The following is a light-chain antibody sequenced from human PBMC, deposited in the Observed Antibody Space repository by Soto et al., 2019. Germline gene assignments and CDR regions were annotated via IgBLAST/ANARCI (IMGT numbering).Light chain of an antibody. Sequence: QSDLTQPPSASGTPGQRVTISCSGSSSNIGSNPVNWYLQLPGTAPKLLIYSNNQRPSGVPDRFSASKSGTSASLAISGLRSEDEADFYCGTWDDSLKGVVFGGGTKLTVL. J-gene: IGLJ2*01. CDR3: GTWDDSLKGVV. CDR1: SSNIGSNP. CDR2: SNN. V-gene: IGLV1-44*01.